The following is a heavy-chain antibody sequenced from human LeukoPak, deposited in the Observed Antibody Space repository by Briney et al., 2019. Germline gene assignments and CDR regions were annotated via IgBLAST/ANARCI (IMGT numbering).Heavy chain of an antibody. CDR1: GVSITSGGYS. CDR3: ARGVSIPAAPKFDY. V-gene: IGHV4-30-4*08. D-gene: IGHD2-2*01. J-gene: IGHJ4*02. CDR2: IYNSGST. Sequence: SETLSLTCTVSGVSITSGGYSWSWLRQPPGKDLEWFGYIYNSGSTYYNPSLKSRVTISGDTSKNQFSLKPSSVTAADTAVYYCARGVSIPAAPKFDYWGQGTLVTVSS.